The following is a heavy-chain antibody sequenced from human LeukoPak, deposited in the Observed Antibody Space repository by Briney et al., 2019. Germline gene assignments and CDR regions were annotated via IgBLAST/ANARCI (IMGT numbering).Heavy chain of an antibody. CDR1: GFSFSNYA. J-gene: IGHJ4*02. CDR2: ISGSGDNT. Sequence: GGSLRLSCAASGFSFSNYAMSWVRQAPGRGLEWVSGISGSGDNTYYADSVKGRFTIPRDNSRNTLYLQMNSLRAEDTAVYYCAKDGMYSSSSSYYFDYWGQGTLVTVAS. D-gene: IGHD6-6*01. V-gene: IGHV3-23*01. CDR3: AKDGMYSSSSSYYFDY.